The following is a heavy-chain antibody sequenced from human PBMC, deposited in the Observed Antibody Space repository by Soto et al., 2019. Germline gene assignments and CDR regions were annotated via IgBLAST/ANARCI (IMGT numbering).Heavy chain of an antibody. CDR2: INAGNGNT. Sequence: ASVKVSCKAFGYTFTKYAMHWVRQAPGQRLEWMGWINAGNGNTKYSQKFQGRVTITRDTSASTAYMELSSLRPEDTAVYYCARDAIYDGSGYYGSYFDYWGQGSLVTVSS. CDR1: GYTFTKYA. V-gene: IGHV1-3*01. CDR3: ARDAIYDGSGYYGSYFDY. J-gene: IGHJ4*02. D-gene: IGHD3-22*01.